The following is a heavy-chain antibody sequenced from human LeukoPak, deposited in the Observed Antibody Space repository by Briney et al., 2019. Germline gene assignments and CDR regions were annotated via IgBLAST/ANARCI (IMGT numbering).Heavy chain of an antibody. CDR3: ARDLVVVTATPYQNWFDP. CDR1: GFTFSSYG. D-gene: IGHD2-21*02. CDR2: ISYDGSNK. V-gene: IGHV3-30*03. J-gene: IGHJ5*02. Sequence: GGSLRLSCAASGFTFSSYGMHWVRQAPGKGLEWVAVISYDGSNKYYADSVKGRFTISRDNSKNTLYLQMNSLRAEDTAVYYCARDLVVVTATPYQNWFDPWGQGTLVTVSS.